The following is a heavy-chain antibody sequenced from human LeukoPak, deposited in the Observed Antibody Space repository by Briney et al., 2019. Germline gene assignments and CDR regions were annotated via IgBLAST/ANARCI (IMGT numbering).Heavy chain of an antibody. Sequence: SVKVSCKASGGTFSSYAISWVRQAPGQGLEWMRGIIPIFGTANYAQKFQGRVTIITDESTSTAYMELSSLRSEDTAVYYCATAYCGGDCYATNFDYWGQGTLVTVSS. CDR3: ATAYCGGDCYATNFDY. V-gene: IGHV1-69*05. CDR1: GGTFSSYA. J-gene: IGHJ4*02. CDR2: IIPIFGTA. D-gene: IGHD2-21*02.